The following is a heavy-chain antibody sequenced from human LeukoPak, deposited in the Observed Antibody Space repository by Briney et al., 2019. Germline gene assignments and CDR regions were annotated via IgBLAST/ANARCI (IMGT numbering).Heavy chain of an antibody. Sequence: GGSLRLSCAASGFAFWDYSMNWVRQAPGKGLEWVSTIDSRSSDIHYADSVRGRLTISRDNAKNSLYLQMDSLRAEDTAVYYCARDWGGYGLDVWGQGTSVTVSS. D-gene: IGHD3-16*01. CDR3: ARDWGGYGLDV. J-gene: IGHJ6*02. CDR2: IDSRSSDI. V-gene: IGHV3-21*01. CDR1: GFAFWDYS.